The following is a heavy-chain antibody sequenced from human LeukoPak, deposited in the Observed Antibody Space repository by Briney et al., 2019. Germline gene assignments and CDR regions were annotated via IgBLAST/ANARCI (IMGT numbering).Heavy chain of an antibody. J-gene: IGHJ6*02. CDR3: ATGGHSSGWYSYYYGMDV. Sequence: ASVKVSCKVSGYTLTELSMHWVRQAPGKGLEWMGGFDPEDGETIYAQKFQGRVTMTEDTSTDTAYMELSSLRSEDTAVYYCATGGHSSGWYSYYYGMDVWGQGITVTVSS. D-gene: IGHD6-19*01. V-gene: IGHV1-24*01. CDR2: FDPEDGET. CDR1: GYTLTELS.